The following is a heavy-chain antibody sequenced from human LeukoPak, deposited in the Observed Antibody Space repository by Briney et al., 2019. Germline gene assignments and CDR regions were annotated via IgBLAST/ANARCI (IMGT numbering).Heavy chain of an antibody. J-gene: IGHJ5*02. CDR1: GYTLTELY. CDR2: ISPEDSAT. D-gene: IGHD2/OR15-2a*01. V-gene: IGHV1-24*01. CDR3: ATVAVSS. Sequence: VGSLKVSCKVSGYTLTELYMHWVRQAPGKGLEWMGCISPEDSATIYAQTLQGRVTMTEDTSTDTAYMELNSLRSEDTAVYYCATVAVSSWGQGTLVTVSS.